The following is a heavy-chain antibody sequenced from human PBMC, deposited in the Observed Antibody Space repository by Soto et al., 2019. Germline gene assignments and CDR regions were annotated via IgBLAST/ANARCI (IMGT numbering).Heavy chain of an antibody. V-gene: IGHV1-18*01. J-gene: IGHJ4*02. CDR1: GYTFTNYA. CDR2: VNTYNGNP. Sequence: QGQLVQSGVEVKKPGASVKVSCKASGYTFTNYAITWVRQAPGRGLEGMGWVNTYNGNPHYAQIFQGRITMTTDTSTGTAYMELRSLKSDDSAVYYCARDSQYSTSWQRFDSWGQGTLVTVSS. D-gene: IGHD6-13*01. CDR3: ARDSQYSTSWQRFDS.